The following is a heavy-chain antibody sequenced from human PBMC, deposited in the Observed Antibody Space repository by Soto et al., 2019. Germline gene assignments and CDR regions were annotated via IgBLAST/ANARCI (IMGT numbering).Heavy chain of an antibody. V-gene: IGHV3-23*01. CDR1: GFTFSSYA. Sequence: AGSLRLSCAASGFTFSSYAMSWVRQAPGKGLEWVSAISGSGGSTYYADSVKGRFTISRDNSKNTLYLQMNSLRAEDTAVYYCAKGRGSSGYPNAFDIWGQGTMVTVSS. CDR3: AKGRGSSGYPNAFDI. J-gene: IGHJ3*02. D-gene: IGHD3-22*01. CDR2: ISGSGGST.